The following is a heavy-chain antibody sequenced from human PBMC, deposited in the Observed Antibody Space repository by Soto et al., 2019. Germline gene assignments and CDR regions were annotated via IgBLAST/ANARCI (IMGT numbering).Heavy chain of an antibody. CDR2: ISAYNGNT. CDR1: GYTFTSYG. CDR3: ARDSGGLSGGKTYYYYGMEV. D-gene: IGHD3-10*02. V-gene: IGHV1-18*01. Sequence: ASVKVSCKASGYTFTSYGISWVRQAPGQGLEWMGWISAYNGNTNYAQKLQGRVTMTTDTSTSTAYMELRSLRSDDTAVYYCARDSGGLSGGKTYYYYGMEVWGQGTTVTVSS. J-gene: IGHJ6*02.